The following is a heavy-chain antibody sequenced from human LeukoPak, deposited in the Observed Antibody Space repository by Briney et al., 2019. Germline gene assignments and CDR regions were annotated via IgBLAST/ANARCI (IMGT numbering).Heavy chain of an antibody. D-gene: IGHD3-10*01. CDR1: EFTFSRYG. Sequence: GGSLRLSCAASEFTFSRYGMHWVRQAPGKGLEWVAVISYDGSNKYYADSEKGRFTISRDNSKNTLYLQTNSLRAEDTAVYYCAKSGGTYQYYGMDVWGQGTTVTVSS. J-gene: IGHJ6*02. CDR2: ISYDGSNK. CDR3: AKSGGTYQYYGMDV. V-gene: IGHV3-30*18.